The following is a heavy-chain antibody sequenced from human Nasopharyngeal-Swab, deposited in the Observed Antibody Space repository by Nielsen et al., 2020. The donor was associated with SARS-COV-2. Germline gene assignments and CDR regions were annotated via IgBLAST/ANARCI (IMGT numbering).Heavy chain of an antibody. CDR3: ATDIVVVVAATPRTNY. D-gene: IGHD2-15*01. Sequence: WIRQPPGKGLEWVAVISYDGSNKYYADSVKGRFTISRDNSKNTPYLQMNSLRAEDTAVYYCATDIVVVVAATPRTNYWGQGTLVTVSS. J-gene: IGHJ4*02. CDR2: ISYDGSNK. V-gene: IGHV3-33*05.